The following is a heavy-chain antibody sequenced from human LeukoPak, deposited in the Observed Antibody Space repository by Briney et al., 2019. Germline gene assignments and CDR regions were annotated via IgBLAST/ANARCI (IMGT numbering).Heavy chain of an antibody. CDR2: INHSGST. CDR3: ARYIAAAGKGPRMRYFDL. J-gene: IGHJ2*01. Sequence: PSETLSLTCAVYGGSFSGYYWSWIRQPPGKGLEWIGEINHSGSTNYNPSLESRVTISVDTSKNQFSLKLSSVTAADTAVYYCARYIAAAGKGPRMRYFDLWGRGTLVTVSS. V-gene: IGHV4-34*01. D-gene: IGHD6-13*01. CDR1: GGSFSGYY.